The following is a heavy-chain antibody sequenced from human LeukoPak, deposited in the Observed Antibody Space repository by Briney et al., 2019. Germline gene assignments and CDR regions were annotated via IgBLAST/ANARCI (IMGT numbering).Heavy chain of an antibody. V-gene: IGHV3-23*01. CDR3: AKITMIVMATGYYFDY. J-gene: IGHJ4*02. Sequence: GRSLRLSCAASGFTFSSYGMHWVRQAPGKGLEWVSGLSGNSGSTYYADSVKGRFTISRDNSKNTLYLQMNSLRAEDTAVYYCAKITMIVMATGYYFDYWGQGTLVTVSS. D-gene: IGHD3-22*01. CDR2: LSGNSGST. CDR1: GFTFSSYG.